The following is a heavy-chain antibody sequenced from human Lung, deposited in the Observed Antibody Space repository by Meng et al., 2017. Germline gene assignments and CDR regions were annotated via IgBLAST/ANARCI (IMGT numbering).Heavy chain of an antibody. J-gene: IGHJ4*02. CDR2: ISYSGST. V-gene: IGHV4-30-4*01. CDR1: GDSMSSSAYY. Sequence: QESAPGLVHPPPTLPLTCTVTGDSMSSSAYYWSWIRQLPGKGLEWIGYISYSGSTYYSPSLKSRVSISVDTSKKYFSLRLTSVTAADTAVYYCARGDTSKEFDYWGQGTLVTVAS. CDR3: ARGDTSKEFDY. D-gene: IGHD5-18*01.